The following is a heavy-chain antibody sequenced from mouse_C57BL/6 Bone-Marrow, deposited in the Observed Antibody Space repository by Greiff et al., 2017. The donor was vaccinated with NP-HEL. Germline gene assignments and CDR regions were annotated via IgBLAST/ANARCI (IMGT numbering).Heavy chain of an antibody. CDR1: GYTFTSYW. Sequence: QVQLQQPGAELVRPGSSVKLSCKASGYTFTSYWMDWVKQRPGQGLEWIGNIYPSDSETHYNQKFKDKATLTVDTSSSTAYMQLSSLTSEDSAVYYCARRKAIDYYGPYFDYWGQGTTLTVSS. CDR2: IYPSDSET. D-gene: IGHD1-1*01. CDR3: ARRKAIDYYGPYFDY. J-gene: IGHJ2*01. V-gene: IGHV1-61*01.